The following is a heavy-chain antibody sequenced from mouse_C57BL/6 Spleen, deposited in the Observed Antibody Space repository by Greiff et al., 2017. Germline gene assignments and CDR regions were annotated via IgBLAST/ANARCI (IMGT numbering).Heavy chain of an antibody. D-gene: IGHD2-4*01. Sequence: EVKLVESGGGLVKPGGSLKLSCAASGFTFSSYTMSWVRQTPEKRLEWVATISGGGGNTYYPDSVKGRFTISRDNAKNTLYLQMSSLRSEDTALYYCASDDYDGPWFAYWGQGTLGTVSA. J-gene: IGHJ3*01. CDR3: ASDDYDGPWFAY. CDR1: GFTFSSYT. CDR2: ISGGGGNT. V-gene: IGHV5-9*01.